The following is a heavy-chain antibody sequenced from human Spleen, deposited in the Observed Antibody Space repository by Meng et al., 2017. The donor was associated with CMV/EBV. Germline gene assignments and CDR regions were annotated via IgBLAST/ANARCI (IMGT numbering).Heavy chain of an antibody. J-gene: IGHJ6*02. V-gene: IGHV4-34*01. CDR3: AKSVNCSSTSCKYYYYGMDV. CDR2: INHSGST. Sequence: SETLSLTCAVYGGSFSGYYWSWIRQPPGKGLEWIGEINHSGSTNYNPSLKSRVTISVDTSKNQFSLKLSSVTAADTAVYYCAKSVNCSSTSCKYYYYGMDVWGQGTTVTVSS. D-gene: IGHD2-2*01. CDR1: GGSFSGYY.